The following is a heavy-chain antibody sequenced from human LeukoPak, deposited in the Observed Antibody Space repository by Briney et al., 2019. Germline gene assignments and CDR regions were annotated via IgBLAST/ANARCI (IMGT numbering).Heavy chain of an antibody. CDR3: AREGRPTYYYDSSGPRRKYYFDY. CDR2: INHSGST. D-gene: IGHD3-22*01. V-gene: IGHV4-34*01. J-gene: IGHJ4*02. Sequence: PSETLSLTCAVYGGSFSGYYWSWIRQPPGKGLEWIGEINHSGSTNYNPSLKSRVTISVDTSKNQFSLKLSSVTAADTAVYYCAREGRPTYYYDSSGPRRKYYFDYWGQGTLVTVSS. CDR1: GGSFSGYY.